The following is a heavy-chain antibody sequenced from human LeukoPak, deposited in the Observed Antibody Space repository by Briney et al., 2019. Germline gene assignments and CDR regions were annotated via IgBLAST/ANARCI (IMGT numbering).Heavy chain of an antibody. Sequence: VGSLRLSSAASGFTFSSYSMNWVRQAPGKGLEWVSSISSSSSYIYYADTVKGRFTISRDNAKNSLYLQMNSLRAEDTAVYYCAKDESLYYYVSSGYLFDYWGQGTLVTVSS. CDR2: ISSSSSYI. D-gene: IGHD3-22*01. J-gene: IGHJ4*02. V-gene: IGHV3-21*01. CDR1: GFTFSSYS. CDR3: AKDESLYYYVSSGYLFDY.